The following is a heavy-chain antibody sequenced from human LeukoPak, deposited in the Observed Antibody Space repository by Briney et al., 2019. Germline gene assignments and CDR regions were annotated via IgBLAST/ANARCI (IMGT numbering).Heavy chain of an antibody. CDR3: ARYDSRGSASTRFDY. Sequence: SETLSLTCAVSGYSLGKNYYWGWIRQPPGKGLEWIGRIYGTGSTSYNPSLMNRVTMSADTSKNHFSLKLTSVTAADTAVYYCARYDSRGSASTRFDYWGQGILVTISS. J-gene: IGHJ4*02. V-gene: IGHV4-38-2*01. D-gene: IGHD3-16*01. CDR1: GYSLGKNYY. CDR2: IYGTGST.